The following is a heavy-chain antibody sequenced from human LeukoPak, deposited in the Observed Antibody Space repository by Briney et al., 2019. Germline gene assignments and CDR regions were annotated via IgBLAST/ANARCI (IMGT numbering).Heavy chain of an antibody. D-gene: IGHD6-19*01. Sequence: GASVKVSCKASGFTFTSYGISWVRQAPGQGLEWMGGIIPIFGTANYAQKFQGRVTITADESTSTAYMELSSLRSEDTAVYYCARLPQGEQWLVYYGMDVWGQGTTVTVSS. CDR1: GFTFTSYG. V-gene: IGHV1-69*13. J-gene: IGHJ6*02. CDR2: IIPIFGTA. CDR3: ARLPQGEQWLVYYGMDV.